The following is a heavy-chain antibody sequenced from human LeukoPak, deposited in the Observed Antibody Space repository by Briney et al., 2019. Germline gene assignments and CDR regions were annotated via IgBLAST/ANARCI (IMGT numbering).Heavy chain of an antibody. CDR1: GFTFSSYA. CDR2: ISYDGSNK. CDR3: AKTYYDFWSGYFVDY. V-gene: IGHV3-30*04. Sequence: GGPLRLSCAASGFTFSSYAMHWVRRAPGKGLEWVAVISYDGSNKYYADSVKGRFTISRDNSKNTLYLQMNSLRAEDTAVYYCAKTYYDFWSGYFVDYWGQGTLVTVSS. J-gene: IGHJ4*02. D-gene: IGHD3-3*01.